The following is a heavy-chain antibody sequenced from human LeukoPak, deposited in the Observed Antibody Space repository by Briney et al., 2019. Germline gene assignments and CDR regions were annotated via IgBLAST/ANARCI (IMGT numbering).Heavy chain of an antibody. Sequence: TSETLSLTCTVSGGSISSSRYYWAWIRQPPGKGLDWIGSISYNGSTYYNSSLKSRLTISVDTSKNQFSLRLSSVTAADTAVYFCARGRDYGTVQHWGQGTLVTVSS. J-gene: IGHJ1*01. V-gene: IGHV4-39*01. CDR1: GGSISSSRYY. CDR2: ISYNGST. D-gene: IGHD4-17*01. CDR3: ARGRDYGTVQH.